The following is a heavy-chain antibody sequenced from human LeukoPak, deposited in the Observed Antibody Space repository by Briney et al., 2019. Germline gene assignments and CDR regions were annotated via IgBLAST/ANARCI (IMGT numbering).Heavy chain of an antibody. D-gene: IGHD3-3*01. CDR3: ARGYYDFWSGYSTYFDY. CDR2: ISSNGGST. CDR1: GFTFSSYA. J-gene: IGHJ4*02. Sequence: GGSLRLSCAASGFTFSSYAMHWVRQAPGKGLEYVSAISSNGGSTYYANSVKGRFTISRDNSKNTLYLQMGSLRAEDMAVYYCARGYYDFWSGYSTYFDYWRQGTLVTVSS. V-gene: IGHV3-64*01.